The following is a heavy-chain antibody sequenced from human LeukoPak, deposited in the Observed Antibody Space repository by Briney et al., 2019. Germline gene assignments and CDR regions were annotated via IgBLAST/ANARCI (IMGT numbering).Heavy chain of an antibody. CDR1: GFTLSSYW. CDR2: ISYDGSNK. D-gene: IGHD6-13*01. Sequence: PGGSLRLSCVASGFTLSSYWMSWVRQAPGKGLEWVAVISYDGSNKYYADSVKGRFTISRDNSKNTLYLQMNSLRAEDTAVYYCARETGYSSSWFFPGNWFDPWGQGTLVTVSS. V-gene: IGHV3-30*03. CDR3: ARETGYSSSWFFPGNWFDP. J-gene: IGHJ5*02.